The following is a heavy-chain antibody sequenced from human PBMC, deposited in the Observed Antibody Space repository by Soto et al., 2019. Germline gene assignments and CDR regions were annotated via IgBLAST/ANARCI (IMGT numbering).Heavy chain of an antibody. CDR3: ARGAFWYSTSTTDDAFDV. CDR2: ISHSGATI. J-gene: IGHJ3*01. D-gene: IGHD6-6*01. CDR1: GFQFSSYE. Sequence: GGSLRLSCAASGFQFSSYEMNWVRQAPGKGLEWVAHISHSGATIFYADSVKGRFTLSRDNTNNSLSLQMNSLRGEDTAVYYCARGAFWYSTSTTDDAFDVWGQGTVVTVSS. V-gene: IGHV3-48*03.